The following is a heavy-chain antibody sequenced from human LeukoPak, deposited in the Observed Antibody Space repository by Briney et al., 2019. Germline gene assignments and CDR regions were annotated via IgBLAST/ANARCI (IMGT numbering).Heavy chain of an antibody. V-gene: IGHV3-9*01. CDR3: AKDKVDSSSSGFHYMDL. J-gene: IGHJ6*03. CDR2: LSYNSGSI. CDR1: GFTFDVLA. Sequence: GESLSLSCAAFGFTFDVLAVLWVRPAPGKGVEWVSGLSYNSGSIGYADSVKGRFTISRDNAKNSLYLQMNSLRAEDTALYYCAKDKVDSSSSGFHYMDLWGRGTTVSVS. D-gene: IGHD6-6*01.